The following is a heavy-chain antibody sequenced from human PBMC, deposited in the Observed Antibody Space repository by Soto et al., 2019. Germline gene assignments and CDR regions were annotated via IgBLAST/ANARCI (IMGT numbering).Heavy chain of an antibody. Sequence: PGGSLRLSCAASGFTFSSYAMHWVRQAPGKGLEWVAVISYDGSNKYYADSVKGRFTISRDNSKNTLYLQMNSLRAEDTAVYYCARDIPGLGATEDYYYYGMDVWGQGTTVTVSS. CDR2: ISYDGSNK. CDR1: GFTFSSYA. J-gene: IGHJ6*02. V-gene: IGHV3-30-3*01. CDR3: ARDIPGLGATEDYYYYGMDV. D-gene: IGHD1-26*01.